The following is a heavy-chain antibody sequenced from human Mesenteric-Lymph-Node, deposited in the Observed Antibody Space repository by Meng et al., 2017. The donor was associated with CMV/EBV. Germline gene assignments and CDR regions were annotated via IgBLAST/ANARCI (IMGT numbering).Heavy chain of an antibody. CDR2: IYYSGST. Sequence: SETLSLTCTVSGGSISSSSYYWGWIRQPPGKGLEWIGSIYYSGSTYYNPSLKSRVTISVDTSKNQFSLKLSSVTAADTAVYYCARHSEVIRSYYFDYWGQGTLVTVSS. J-gene: IGHJ4*02. V-gene: IGHV4-39*07. CDR3: ARHSEVIRSYYFDY. D-gene: IGHD3-10*01. CDR1: GGSISSSSYY.